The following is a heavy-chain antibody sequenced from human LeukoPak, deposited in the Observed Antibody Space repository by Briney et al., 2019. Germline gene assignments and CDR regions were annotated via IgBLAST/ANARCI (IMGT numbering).Heavy chain of an antibody. V-gene: IGHV3-73*01. CDR2: IRSKANSYAT. CDR3: TTNSSGWSSDY. CDR1: GFTFSGSA. D-gene: IGHD6-19*01. Sequence: GGSLKLSCAASGFTFSGSAMHWVRQASGKGLEWVGRIRSKANSYATAYAASVKGRFTISRDDSKNTAYLQMNSLKTEDTAVYYCTTNSSGWSSDYWGQGTLVTVSS. J-gene: IGHJ4*02.